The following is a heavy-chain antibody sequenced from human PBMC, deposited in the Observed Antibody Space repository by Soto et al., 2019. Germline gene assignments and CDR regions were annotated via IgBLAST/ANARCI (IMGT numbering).Heavy chain of an antibody. V-gene: IGHV3-30*01. J-gene: IGHJ5*01. CDR1: GVTFADYE. Sequence: PGGSLRLSCVASGVTFADYEMHWVRRIPGKGLEWVAVISYSGDRQYYAEAVKGRFTISRDDSKKTLYLQMSGLTSEDSAVFYCARTPAALITDRYNWFDSWGPGTQVTVSS. CDR3: ARTPAALITDRYNWFDS. CDR2: ISYSGDRQ.